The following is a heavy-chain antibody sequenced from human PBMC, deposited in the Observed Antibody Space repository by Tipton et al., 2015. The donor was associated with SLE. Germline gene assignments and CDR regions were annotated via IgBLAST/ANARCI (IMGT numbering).Heavy chain of an antibody. V-gene: IGHV4-61*03. D-gene: IGHD2-21*01. J-gene: IGHJ4*02. CDR3: ARGSGDWDY. Sequence: TLSLTCTVSGDSISRGSYYWSWIRQPPGKGLEWIGYICNTVTTNYNPSLKSRVTVSVDTSNNHFSLTLTSVTAADTGVYYCARGSGDWDYWGQGTLVTVSS. CDR2: ICNTVTT. CDR1: GDSISRGSYY.